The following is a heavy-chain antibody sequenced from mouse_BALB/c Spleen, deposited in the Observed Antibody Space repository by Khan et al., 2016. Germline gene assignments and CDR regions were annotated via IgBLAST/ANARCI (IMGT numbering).Heavy chain of an antibody. CDR2: IDPANGNT. J-gene: IGHJ3*01. CDR3: ARSPYEYDVGFAY. V-gene: IGHV14-3*02. Sequence: VQLQQSGAELVKPGASVKLSCTASGFNIKDTYMHWVKQRPEQGLEWIGRIDPANGNTKYDPKFQGKATITADTSSNTAYLQLSSLTSADTAVYYCARSPYEYDVGFAYWGQGTLVTVSA. D-gene: IGHD2-4*01. CDR1: GFNIKDTY.